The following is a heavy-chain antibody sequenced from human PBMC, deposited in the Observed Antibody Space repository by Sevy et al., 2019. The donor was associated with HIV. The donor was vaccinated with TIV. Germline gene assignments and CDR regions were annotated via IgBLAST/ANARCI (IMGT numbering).Heavy chain of an antibody. Sequence: GGSLRLSCSASGFTFSSYAMHWVRQAPGKGLEYVSAISSNGGSTYYADSVKGRFTISRDNSKNTLYLQMGSLRAEDTAVYYCVKEGPRENYCSGGSCYSETKNWFDPWGQGTLVTVSS. D-gene: IGHD2-15*01. V-gene: IGHV3-64D*06. J-gene: IGHJ5*02. CDR1: GFTFSSYA. CDR2: ISSNGGST. CDR3: VKEGPRENYCSGGSCYSETKNWFDP.